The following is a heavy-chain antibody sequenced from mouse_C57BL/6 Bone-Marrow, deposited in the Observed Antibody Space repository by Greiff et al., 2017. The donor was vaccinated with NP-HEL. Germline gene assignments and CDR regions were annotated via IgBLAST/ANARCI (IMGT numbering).Heavy chain of an antibody. CDR1: GFNIKNTY. V-gene: IGHV14-3*01. CDR3: ALYYYGTLPYSDV. CDR2: IDPANGNT. J-gene: IGHJ1*03. Sequence: VQLQQSVAELVRPGASVKLSCTASGFNIKNTYMHWVKQRPEQGLEWIGRIDPANGNTKYAPKFQGKAPITADTSSNTAYLQLSSLTSEDTAIYYCALYYYGTLPYSDVWGTGTTVTVSS. D-gene: IGHD1-1*01.